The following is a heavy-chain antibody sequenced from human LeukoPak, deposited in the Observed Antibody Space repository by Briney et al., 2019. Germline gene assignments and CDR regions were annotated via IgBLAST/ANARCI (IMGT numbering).Heavy chain of an antibody. CDR3: ARERNYDFWVFDY. Sequence: EASVKVSCKASGGTFSSYAISWVRHAPGQGLEWMGGIIPIFGTANYAQKFQGRVTITADESTSTAYMELSSLRSGDTAVYYCARERNYDFWVFDYWGQGTLVTVSS. V-gene: IGHV1-69*13. CDR1: GGTFSSYA. CDR2: IIPIFGTA. D-gene: IGHD3-3*01. J-gene: IGHJ4*02.